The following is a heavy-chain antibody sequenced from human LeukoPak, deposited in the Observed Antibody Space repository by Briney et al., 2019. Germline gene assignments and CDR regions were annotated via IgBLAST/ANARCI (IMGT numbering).Heavy chain of an antibody. V-gene: IGHV5-51*01. CDR2: IYPADSDT. D-gene: IGHD2-15*01. CDR3: ARREKECYGGTCYPYYFDY. J-gene: IGHJ4*02. Sequence: GESLKISCKTSGYSFTTYWIGWVRQMPGKGLEWVGNIYPADSDTRYSPSLQGQVTISADKSITTAYLQWSSLRASDTAMYYCARREKECYGGTCYPYYFDYWGQGTLVTVSS. CDR1: GYSFTTYW.